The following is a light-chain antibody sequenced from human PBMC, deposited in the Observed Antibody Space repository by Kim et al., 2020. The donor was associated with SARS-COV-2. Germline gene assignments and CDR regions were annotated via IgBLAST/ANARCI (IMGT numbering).Light chain of an antibody. V-gene: IGLV9-49*01. J-gene: IGLJ3*02. Sequence: CPLSSGYSNYKVDWYQQRPGKGPRFGMRVGTGGIVGSKGDGIPDRFSVLGSGLNRYLTIKNIQEEDESDYHCGADHGSGSNFVYVFGGGTQLTVL. CDR1: SGYSNYK. CDR3: GADHGSGSNFVYV. CDR2: VGTGGIVG.